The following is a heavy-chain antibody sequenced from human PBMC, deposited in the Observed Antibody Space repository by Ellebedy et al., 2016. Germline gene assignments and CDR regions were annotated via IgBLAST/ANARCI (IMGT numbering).Heavy chain of an antibody. V-gene: IGHV3-23*01. CDR2: ISGSGGST. D-gene: IGHD3-16*01. J-gene: IGHJ2*01. Sequence: GGSLRLXCAASGFTFSSYAMSWVRQAPGKGLEWVSAISGSGGSTYYADSVKGRFTISRDNSKNTLYLQMNSLRAEDTAVYYCAKGGPLGSYGSYWYFDLWGRGTLVTVTS. CDR3: AKGGPLGSYGSYWYFDL. CDR1: GFTFSSYA.